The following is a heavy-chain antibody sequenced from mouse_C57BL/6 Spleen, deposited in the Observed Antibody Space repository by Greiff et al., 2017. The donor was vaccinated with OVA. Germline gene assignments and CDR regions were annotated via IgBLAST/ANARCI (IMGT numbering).Heavy chain of an antibody. D-gene: IGHD2-10*01. CDR3: ARNPYYSYRMDY. J-gene: IGHJ4*01. Sequence: QVQLQQPGAELVKPGASVKMSCKASGYTFTSYWITWVKQRPGQGLEWNGDIYPGSGSTNYNEKFKSKATLTVDTSSSTAYMQLNSLTSEDSAVYYCARNPYYSYRMDYWGQGTSVTVSS. V-gene: IGHV1-55*01. CDR2: IYPGSGST. CDR1: GYTFTSYW.